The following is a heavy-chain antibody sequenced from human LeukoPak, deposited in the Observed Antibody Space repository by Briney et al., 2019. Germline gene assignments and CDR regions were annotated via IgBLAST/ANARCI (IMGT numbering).Heavy chain of an antibody. J-gene: IGHJ4*02. D-gene: IGHD1-26*01. CDR1: GFTFNTYW. Sequence: GGSLRLSCAASGFTFNTYWMTWVRQAPGKGLERVAKINKDRSEKNYVDSVKGRFIISRDNARNSLYLQMSSLRADDTAIYYCARTTSGSYYSRFDFWGQGTLVTVSS. V-gene: IGHV3-7*01. CDR3: ARTTSGSYYSRFDF. CDR2: INKDRSEK.